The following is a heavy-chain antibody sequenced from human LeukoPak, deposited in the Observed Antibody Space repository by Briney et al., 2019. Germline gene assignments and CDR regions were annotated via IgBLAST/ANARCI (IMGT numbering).Heavy chain of an antibody. Sequence: GESLKISCKGSGYSFTSYWIGWVRQMPGKGLEWMGIIYPGDSDTRYSPSFQGQVTISADKSISTAYLQWSSLKASDTAMYYCARQKGYCSRTSCRRDYYYYYGMDVWGQGTTVTVSS. D-gene: IGHD2-2*01. J-gene: IGHJ6*02. CDR1: GYSFTSYW. CDR3: ARQKGYCSRTSCRRDYYYYYGMDV. V-gene: IGHV5-51*01. CDR2: IYPGDSDT.